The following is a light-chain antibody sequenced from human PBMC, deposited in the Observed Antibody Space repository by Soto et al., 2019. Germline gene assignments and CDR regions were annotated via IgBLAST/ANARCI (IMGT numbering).Light chain of an antibody. CDR2: GAS. J-gene: IGKJ4*01. CDR3: QQDNSWPLT. Sequence: EIVLTQSPGTLSLSPGERATLSCRASQSVSSSYLAWYQQKPGQAPRLLVYGASSRATGIPDRFSGSGSGTDFTLSISRLEPEDFAVYYCQQDNSWPLTFGGGTKVDIK. CDR1: QSVSSSY. V-gene: IGKV3-20*01.